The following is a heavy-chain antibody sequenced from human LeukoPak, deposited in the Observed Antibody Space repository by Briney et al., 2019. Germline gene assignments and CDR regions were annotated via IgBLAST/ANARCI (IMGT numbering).Heavy chain of an antibody. J-gene: IGHJ3*02. V-gene: IGHV3-15*01. CDR1: GFTFSAAW. Sequence: GGSLRLSCAASGFTFSAAWMNWVRQAPGKGLEWVGRIKSKSIGGTTDFAAPVRDRFTISRDDSKNTLNLQMNSLRADDTAMYYCVRVWLVATIRDAYDIWGQGTMVTVSS. CDR2: IKSKSIGGTT. D-gene: IGHD5-12*01. CDR3: VRVWLVATIRDAYDI.